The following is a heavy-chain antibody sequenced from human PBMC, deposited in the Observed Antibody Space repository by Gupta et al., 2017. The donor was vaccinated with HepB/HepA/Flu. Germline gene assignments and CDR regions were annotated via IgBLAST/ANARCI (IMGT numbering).Heavy chain of an antibody. V-gene: IGHV3-23*01. Sequence: EVQLLESGGGLVQPGGSLRLSCAASAFTVRRYAMSWVRQAPGKGLEWVSVISGTGDRTYHAESVKGRFAISRDDSKNTLHLQMNSLRPEDTAVYYCAKSSSGLYVFDYWGQGILV. D-gene: IGHD6-19*01. CDR1: AFTVRRYA. CDR2: ISGTGDRT. CDR3: AKSSSGLYVFDY. J-gene: IGHJ4*02.